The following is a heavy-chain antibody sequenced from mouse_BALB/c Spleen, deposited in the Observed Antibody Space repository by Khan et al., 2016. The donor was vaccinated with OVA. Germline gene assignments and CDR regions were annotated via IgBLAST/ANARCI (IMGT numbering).Heavy chain of an antibody. V-gene: IGHV1-9*01. Sequence: QVQLKESGTELMKPGASVKISCKATGYTFSNYWIEWVKQRPGHGLEWIGEILPGSGSTNYNEKFKGKATFTADTSSNTAYMHLNSLTSEDSAVYYCAPNWFWFAYWGQGTLVTVSA. CDR3: APNWFWFAY. CDR1: GYTFSNYW. J-gene: IGHJ3*01. CDR2: ILPGSGST. D-gene: IGHD4-1*01.